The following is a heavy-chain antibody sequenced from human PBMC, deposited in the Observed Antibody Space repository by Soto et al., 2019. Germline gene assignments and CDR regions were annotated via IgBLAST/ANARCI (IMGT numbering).Heavy chain of an antibody. CDR3: AREPERITIFGVVIPAYGTDV. J-gene: IGHJ6*02. V-gene: IGHV1-46*01. D-gene: IGHD3-3*01. Sequence: GASVKVSCKASGYTFTSYYMHWVRQAPGQGLEWMGIINPSGGSTSYAQKFQGRVTMTRDTSTSTAYMELSSLRSEDTAVYYCAREPERITIFGVVIPAYGTDVWGQGTTVTAP. CDR2: INPSGGST. CDR1: GYTFTSYY.